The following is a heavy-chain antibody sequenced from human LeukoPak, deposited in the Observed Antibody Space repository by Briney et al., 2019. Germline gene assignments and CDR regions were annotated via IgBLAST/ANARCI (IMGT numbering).Heavy chain of an antibody. Sequence: GGSLRLSCAASGFTFSSYGMHWVRQAPGKGLEWVAVIWYDGSNKYYADSVKGRFTISRDNSKNTLYLQMNSLRAEDTAVYYCARDGRSFGSDYWGQGTLVTVSS. D-gene: IGHD3-16*01. CDR2: IWYDGSNK. CDR1: GFTFSSYG. V-gene: IGHV3-33*01. J-gene: IGHJ4*02. CDR3: ARDGRSFGSDY.